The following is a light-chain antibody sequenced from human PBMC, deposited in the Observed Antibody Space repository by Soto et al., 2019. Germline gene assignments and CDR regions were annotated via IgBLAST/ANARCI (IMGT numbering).Light chain of an antibody. CDR1: QSIGLA. Sequence: EIVLTQSPATLSLSPGERATLSCRASQSIGLAIAWYQHKPGQAPRLLIFDASQRATGIPARFRGSGSGTDFTPSISSLEPEDFAVYYCQQRTDRPPWTFGQGTKVDI. V-gene: IGKV3-11*01. CDR3: QQRTDRPPWT. CDR2: DAS. J-gene: IGKJ1*01.